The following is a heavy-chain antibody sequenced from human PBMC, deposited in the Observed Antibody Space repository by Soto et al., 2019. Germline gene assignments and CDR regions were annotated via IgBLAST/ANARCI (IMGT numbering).Heavy chain of an antibody. Sequence: SSETLSLTCTVSGGSISSGDYYWSWIRQPPGKGLEWIGYIYYSGSTYYNPSLKSRVTISVDTPKNQFSLKLSSVTAADTAVYYCARAFYDSSGYYPWYFDYWGQGTLVTVSS. V-gene: IGHV4-30-4*01. CDR2: IYYSGST. J-gene: IGHJ4*02. CDR1: GGSISSGDYY. CDR3: ARAFYDSSGYYPWYFDY. D-gene: IGHD3-22*01.